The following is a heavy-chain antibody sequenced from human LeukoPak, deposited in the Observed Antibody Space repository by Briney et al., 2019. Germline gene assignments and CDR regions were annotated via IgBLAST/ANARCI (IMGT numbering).Heavy chain of an antibody. CDR2: VNHSGST. J-gene: IGHJ4*02. CDR3: RGIGERGIDY. Sequence: SETLSLTCAVYGGSFSGYYWSWIRQPPGKGLEWIGEVNHSGSTNYNPSLKSRVTISVDTSKNQFSLKLSSVTAADTAVYYCRGIGERGIDYWGQGTLVTVSS. CDR1: GGSFSGYY. V-gene: IGHV4-34*01. D-gene: IGHD3-10*01.